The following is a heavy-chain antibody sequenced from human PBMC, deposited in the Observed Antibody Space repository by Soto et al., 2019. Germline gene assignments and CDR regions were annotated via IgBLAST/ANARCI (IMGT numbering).Heavy chain of an antibody. J-gene: IGHJ4*02. Sequence: SETLSLTYTVSGGSISSYYWSWIRQPPGKGLEWIGYINHSGSTNYNPSLKSRVTISVDTSKNQFSLKLSSVTAADTAVYYCARVPGRYSGPRGYGYWGQGTLVTVSS. CDR3: ARVPGRYSGPRGYGY. CDR1: GGSISSYY. V-gene: IGHV4-59*12. CDR2: INHSGST. D-gene: IGHD5-12*01.